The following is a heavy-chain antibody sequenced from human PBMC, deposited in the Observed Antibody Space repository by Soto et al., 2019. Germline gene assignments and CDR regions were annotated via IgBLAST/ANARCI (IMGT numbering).Heavy chain of an antibody. J-gene: IGHJ6*02. V-gene: IGHV3-23*01. CDR2: ISGSGGST. CDR1: GFTFSSYA. CDR3: AKDHYGDYNYYYYYGMDV. Sequence: PGGSLRLSCAASGFTFSSYAMSWVRQAPGKGQVWVSAISGSGGSTYYADSVKGRFTISRDNSKNTLYLQMNSLRAEDTAVYYCAKDHYGDYNYYYYYGMDVWGQGTTVTVSS. D-gene: IGHD4-17*01.